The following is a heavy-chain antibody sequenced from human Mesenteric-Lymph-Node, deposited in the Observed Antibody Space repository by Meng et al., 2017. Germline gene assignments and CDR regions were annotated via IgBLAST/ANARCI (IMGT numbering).Heavy chain of an antibody. CDR2: ISSSGSTI. D-gene: IGHD4-17*01. V-gene: IGHV3-48*03. Sequence: GGSLRLSCAASGFTFSSYEMNWVRQAPGKGLEWVSYISSSGSTIYYADSVKGRFTISRDNFNNTLYLQMNSLRAEDTAVYYCAKITVTKTTASYWGQGTLVTVSS. CDR3: AKITVTKTTASY. J-gene: IGHJ4*02. CDR1: GFTFSSYE.